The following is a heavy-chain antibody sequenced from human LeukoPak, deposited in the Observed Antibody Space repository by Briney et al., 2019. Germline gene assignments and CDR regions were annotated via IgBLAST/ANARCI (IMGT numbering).Heavy chain of an antibody. D-gene: IGHD3-10*02. Sequence: GGSLRLSCAASGFTFSSYSMNWVRQAPGKGLEWVSSISSSSSYISYAGSVKGRFTISRDNAKNSLYLQMNNLRVEDTAVYYCARGRPLFEDYWGQGTLVTVSS. CDR1: GFTFSSYS. V-gene: IGHV3-21*01. CDR2: ISSSSSYI. J-gene: IGHJ4*02. CDR3: ARGRPLFEDY.